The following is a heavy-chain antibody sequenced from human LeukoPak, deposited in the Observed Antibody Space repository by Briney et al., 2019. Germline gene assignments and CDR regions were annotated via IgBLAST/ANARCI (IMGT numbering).Heavy chain of an antibody. J-gene: IGHJ4*02. CDR3: ARDASLLWFGEPMGPFDY. CDR2: IKEDGSEK. D-gene: IGHD3-10*01. Sequence: TGGSLRLSCAASGFIFSRYWMTWVRQAPGKGLEWVANIKEDGSEKYYVDSVKGRFTISRDNSKNSLYLEMNSLRAEDTAVYYCARDASLLWFGEPMGPFDYWGQGTLVTVSS. V-gene: IGHV3-7*01. CDR1: GFIFSRYW.